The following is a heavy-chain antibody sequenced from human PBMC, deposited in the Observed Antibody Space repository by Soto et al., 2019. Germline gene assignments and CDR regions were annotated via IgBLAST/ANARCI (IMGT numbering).Heavy chain of an antibody. CDR3: ARESYDFWSGYYPDY. J-gene: IGHJ4*02. CDR1: GFTFSSYW. V-gene: IGHV3-74*01. Sequence: EVQLVESGGGLVQPGGSLRLSCAASGFTFSSYWMHWVRQAPGKGLVWVSRINSDGSSTSYADSVKGRFTISRDNAKNTVYLQMNSLRAEDTAVYYCARESYDFWSGYYPDYWGQGTLVTVSS. D-gene: IGHD3-3*01. CDR2: INSDGSST.